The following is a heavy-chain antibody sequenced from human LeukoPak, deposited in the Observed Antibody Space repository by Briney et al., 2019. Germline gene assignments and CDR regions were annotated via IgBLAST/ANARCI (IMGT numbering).Heavy chain of an antibody. D-gene: IGHD5-24*01. CDR2: IYYSGST. J-gene: IGHJ4*02. CDR3: ARHVKMATFDY. Sequence: EPSETLSLTCTVSGGSISSGGYYWSWIRQHPGKGLEWIGYIYYSGSTYYNPSLKSRVTISVDTSKNQFSLKLSSVTAADTAVYYCARHVKMATFDYWGQGTLVTVSS. V-gene: IGHV4-31*03. CDR1: GGSISSGGYY.